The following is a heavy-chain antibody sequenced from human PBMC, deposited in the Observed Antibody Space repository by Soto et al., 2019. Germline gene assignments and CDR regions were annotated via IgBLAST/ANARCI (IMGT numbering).Heavy chain of an antibody. CDR3: ARDRPYYYGSGSSLNWFDP. CDR1: GGSISSYY. Sequence: SETLSLTCTVSGGSISSYYWSWIRQPPGRGLEWIGYIYYSGSTNYNPSLKSRVTISVDTSKNQFSLKLSSVTAADTAVYYCARDRPYYYGSGSSLNWFDPWGQGTLVTVSS. V-gene: IGHV4-59*12. J-gene: IGHJ5*02. D-gene: IGHD3-10*01. CDR2: IYYSGST.